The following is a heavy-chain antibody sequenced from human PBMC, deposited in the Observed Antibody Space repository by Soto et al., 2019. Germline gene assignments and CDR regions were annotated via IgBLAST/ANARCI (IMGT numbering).Heavy chain of an antibody. CDR1: GFTFSGYA. D-gene: IGHD3-10*01. CDR2: ITDDGGGT. V-gene: IGHV3-23*01. Sequence: EVQLLESGGGLVQPGGSLRLSCAASGFTFSGYAMSWVRQASGKGLEWVAGITDDGGGTYYADSVKGRFSISRDNSKNTLYLQMNGLRAEDTALYYCAKFKAGTYEKYHFDYWGQGTLVTVSS. CDR3: AKFKAGTYEKYHFDY. J-gene: IGHJ4*02.